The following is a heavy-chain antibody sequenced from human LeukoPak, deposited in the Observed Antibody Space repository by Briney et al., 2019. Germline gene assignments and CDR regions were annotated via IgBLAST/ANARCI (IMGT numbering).Heavy chain of an antibody. CDR2: IYYSGST. V-gene: IGHV4-59*01. Sequence: SETLSLTCTVSGGSISSYYWSWIRQPPGKGLEWIGYIYYSGSTNYNPSLKSRVTISVETSKNQFSLKLSSVTAADTAVYYCARDKLVAGIDYWGRGTLVTVSS. CDR3: ARDKLVAGIDY. J-gene: IGHJ4*02. D-gene: IGHD6-19*01. CDR1: GGSISSYY.